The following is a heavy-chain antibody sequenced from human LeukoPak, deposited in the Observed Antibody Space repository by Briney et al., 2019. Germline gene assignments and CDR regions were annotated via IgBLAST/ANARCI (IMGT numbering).Heavy chain of an antibody. V-gene: IGHV4-4*07. J-gene: IGHJ3*02. Sequence: SETLSLTCTVSGGSISSYYWSWIRQPAGKGLEWIGRIYTSGSTNYNPSLKSRVTISVDTSKNQLSLKLSSVTAADTAVYYCARGGFDDYPGAFDIWGQGTMVTVSS. CDR1: GGSISSYY. CDR3: ARGGFDDYPGAFDI. D-gene: IGHD5-12*01. CDR2: IYTSGST.